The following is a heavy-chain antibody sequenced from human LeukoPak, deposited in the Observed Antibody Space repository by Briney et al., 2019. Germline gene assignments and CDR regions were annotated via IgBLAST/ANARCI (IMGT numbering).Heavy chain of an antibody. CDR1: VFTFSSYA. J-gene: IGHJ5*02. V-gene: IGHV3-23*01. Sequence: GGSLRLSCGASVFTFSSYAMSWVRQAPGKGLEWVSDISCRGGRTYYAESVKGGFTVSRDNSKNTLYLQIDRLTAADPDGYYCAKVGVRGVILGWFDPWGQGTLVTVSS. D-gene: IGHD3-10*01. CDR3: AKVGVRGVILGWFDP. CDR2: ISCRGGRT.